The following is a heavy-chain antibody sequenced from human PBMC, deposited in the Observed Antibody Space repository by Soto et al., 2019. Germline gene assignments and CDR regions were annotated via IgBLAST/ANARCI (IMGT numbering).Heavy chain of an antibody. D-gene: IGHD3-22*01. J-gene: IGHJ5*02. CDR1: GGSLSPCF. Sequence: SETLSLTCTVSGGSLSPCFWNWIRQPPGEGLEWIGYIYHTGTTYYNMSLKSRVTISVDRSKNQFSLKLSSVTAADTAVYYCARGINYYDSSGDSWFDPWGQGTLVTVSS. V-gene: IGHV4-59*12. CDR3: ARGINYYDSSGDSWFDP. CDR2: IYHTGTT.